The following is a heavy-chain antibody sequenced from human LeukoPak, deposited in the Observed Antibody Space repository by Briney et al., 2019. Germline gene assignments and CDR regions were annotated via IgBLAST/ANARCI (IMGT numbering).Heavy chain of an antibody. J-gene: IGHJ6*03. D-gene: IGHD6-6*01. CDR2: ISWNGGST. V-gene: IGHV3-20*01. CDR1: GFTFDDYG. CDR3: ARVSEAARNYYYYYMDV. Sequence: GGSLRLSCAASGFTFDDYGMSWVRQAPGKGLEWVCGISWNGGSTGYADSVKGRFTISRDYAKNSVYLQMNSLRAEDTALYHCARVSEAARNYYYYYMDVWGKGTTVTVSS.